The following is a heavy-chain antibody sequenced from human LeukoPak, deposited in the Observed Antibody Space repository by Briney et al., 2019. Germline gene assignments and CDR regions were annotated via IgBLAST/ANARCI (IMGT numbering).Heavy chain of an antibody. D-gene: IGHD5-12*01. CDR1: GGSFTNYY. J-gene: IGHJ4*02. CDR3: AREYRRWLQSPLGY. V-gene: IGHV4-34*01. CDR2: INHSGST. Sequence: SETLSLTCAVYGGSFTNYYWSWIRQPPGKGLEWIGEINHSGSTKYNPSLKSRVTISVYTSKNQFSLKLTSVTAADTAVYYCAREYRRWLQSPLGYWGQGTLVTVSS.